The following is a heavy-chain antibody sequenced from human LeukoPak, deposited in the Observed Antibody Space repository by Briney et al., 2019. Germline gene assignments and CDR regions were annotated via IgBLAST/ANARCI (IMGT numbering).Heavy chain of an antibody. CDR3: AGDSVRRRGEFDY. CDR1: GFTVNSNY. D-gene: IGHD3-10*01. J-gene: IGHJ4*02. Sequence: GGSLRLSCAASGFTVNSNYMNWVRQAPGKGLEWVSVIYSGGTTYYADSVKGRFTISRDNSKNTLYLEMKSLRAEDTSVYYCAGDSVRRRGEFDYWGQGILVTVSS. V-gene: IGHV3-53*01. CDR2: IYSGGTT.